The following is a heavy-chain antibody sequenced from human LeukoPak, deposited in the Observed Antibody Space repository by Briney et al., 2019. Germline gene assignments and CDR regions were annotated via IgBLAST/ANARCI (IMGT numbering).Heavy chain of an antibody. CDR1: GGSISSGGYS. CDR2: IYHTGST. Sequence: SSETLSLTCAVSGGSISSGGYSWSWIRKPPGKGLEWIGYIYHTGSTYYNPSLKSRVTISVGRSKNQFSLKLSSVTAADTAVYYCARGGYYYGSGSYPRYNWFDPWGQGTLVTVSS. D-gene: IGHD3-10*01. CDR3: ARGGYYYGSGSYPRYNWFDP. J-gene: IGHJ5*02. V-gene: IGHV4-30-2*01.